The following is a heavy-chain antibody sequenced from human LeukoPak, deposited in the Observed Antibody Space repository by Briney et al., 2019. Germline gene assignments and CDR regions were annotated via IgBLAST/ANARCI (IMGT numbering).Heavy chain of an antibody. V-gene: IGHV3-7*01. CDR2: IKDDGSDK. Sequence: GGSLRLSCGTSGFTFSDSWMSWFRQAPGQGLEWVASIKDDGSDKYYLDSVRGRFTISRDDAEESLYLPLDDLRAEDTAVFYCARHLLRGQNFDYWGQGTLVTVSS. CDR3: ARHLLRGQNFDY. J-gene: IGHJ4*02. CDR1: GFTFSDSW.